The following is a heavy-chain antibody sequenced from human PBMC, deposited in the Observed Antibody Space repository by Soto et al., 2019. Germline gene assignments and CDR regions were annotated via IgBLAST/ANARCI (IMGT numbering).Heavy chain of an antibody. CDR3: ARTVDCWDRYSPFDS. J-gene: IGHJ4*02. Sequence: EVQLFQSGGGLVQPGGSLRLSCAGSGFRFRDYAMGWVRQPPGSGLEWVSFISDGGRSTYYADSVKGRFSISRDNSKNTLYLELSGLRAEDTAVYFCARTVDCWDRYSPFDSWGQGSLVTVSS. V-gene: IGHV3-23*01. D-gene: IGHD1-26*01. CDR1: GFRFRDYA. CDR2: ISDGGRST.